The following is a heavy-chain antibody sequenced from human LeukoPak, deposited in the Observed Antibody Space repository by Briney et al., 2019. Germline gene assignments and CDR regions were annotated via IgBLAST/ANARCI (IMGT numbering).Heavy chain of an antibody. CDR2: ISSSSSYI. CDR3: ARVVTDGDYEGPFDY. J-gene: IGHJ4*02. D-gene: IGHD4-17*01. V-gene: IGHV3-21*01. Sequence: GGSLRLSCAASGFTFGSYGMHWVRQAPGKGLEWVSSISSSSSYIYYADSVKGRFTISRDNAKNSLYLQMNSLRAEDTAVYHCARVVTDGDYEGPFDYWGQGTLVTVSS. CDR1: GFTFGSYG.